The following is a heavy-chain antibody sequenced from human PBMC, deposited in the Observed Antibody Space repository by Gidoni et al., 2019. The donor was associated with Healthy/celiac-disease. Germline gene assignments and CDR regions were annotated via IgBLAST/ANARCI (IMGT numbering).Heavy chain of an antibody. V-gene: IGHV3-23*01. CDR2: ISGSGGST. CDR3: ARAPRPYYFDY. CDR1: GFPFRSYA. Sequence: EVQLLESGGGLVQPGGSLRLSCAASGFPFRSYAMSWVRQAPGKGLEWVSAISGSGGSTYYADSVKGRFTISRDNSKNTLYLQMNSLRAEDTAVYYCARAPRPYYFDYWGQGTLVTVSS. J-gene: IGHJ4*02.